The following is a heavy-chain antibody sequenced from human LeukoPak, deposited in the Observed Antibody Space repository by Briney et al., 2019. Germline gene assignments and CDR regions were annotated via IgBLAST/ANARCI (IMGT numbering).Heavy chain of an antibody. CDR1: GGSFSGYC. V-gene: IGHV4-34*01. D-gene: IGHD6-13*01. CDR3: ARLVGSSWSDY. CDR2: INHSGST. J-gene: IGHJ4*02. Sequence: SETLSLTCAVYGGSFSGYCWSWIRQPPGKGLEWIGEINHSGSTNYNPSLKSRVTISVDTSKNQFSLKLSSVTAADTAVYYCARLVGSSWSDYWGQGTLVTVSS.